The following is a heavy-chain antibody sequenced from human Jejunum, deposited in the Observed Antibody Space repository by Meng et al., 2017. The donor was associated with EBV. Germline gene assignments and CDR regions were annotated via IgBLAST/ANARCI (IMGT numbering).Heavy chain of an antibody. CDR3: AKLTRA. CDR1: GFTFNSHT. Sequence: VALGGFGVGLVRPGGSLRFSFSASGFTFNSHTMSWVRQAPGKGLEWVSAITDSGGSTYYTDSVKGRFTISRDNSKNTLYLQMNSLRAEDTAVYYCAKLTRAWGQGTLVTVSS. J-gene: IGHJ5*02. CDR2: ITDSGGST. V-gene: IGHV3-23*04.